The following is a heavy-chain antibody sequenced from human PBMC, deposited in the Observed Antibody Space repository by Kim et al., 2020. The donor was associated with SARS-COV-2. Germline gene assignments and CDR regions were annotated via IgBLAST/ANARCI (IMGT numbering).Heavy chain of an antibody. CDR3: ARGRAGVVPGPGLGLGPYYDYYAMDV. Sequence: SETLSLTCAVYGGSFSDYNWSWIRQPPGKGLEWIGEINHSGSTHLSPSLKSRITISVDTSKSQFSLRLKSMTATDTAVYYCARGRAGVVPGPGLGLGPYYDYYAMDVWGRGTPVAVSS. J-gene: IGHJ6*02. CDR1: GGSFSDYN. D-gene: IGHD3-3*01. V-gene: IGHV4-34*01. CDR2: INHSGST.